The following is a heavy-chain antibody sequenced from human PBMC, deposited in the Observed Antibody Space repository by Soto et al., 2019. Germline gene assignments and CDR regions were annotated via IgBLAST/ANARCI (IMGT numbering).Heavy chain of an antibody. V-gene: IGHV3-9*01. CDR1: GFTFDAYA. Sequence: EVQLVESGGGLVQPGRSLRLSCAASGFTFDAYAMHWVRQAPGKGLEWVSGISWNSGSIGYADSVKGRFTISRDNAKNSLYLQMNSLRAEDTALYYCAKDGGERNYYYYGMDVWGQGTTVTVSS. J-gene: IGHJ6*02. D-gene: IGHD1-1*01. CDR3: AKDGGERNYYYYGMDV. CDR2: ISWNSGSI.